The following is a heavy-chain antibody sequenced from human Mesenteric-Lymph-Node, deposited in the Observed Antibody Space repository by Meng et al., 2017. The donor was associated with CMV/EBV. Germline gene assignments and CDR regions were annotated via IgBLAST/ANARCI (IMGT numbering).Heavy chain of an antibody. V-gene: IGHV3-23*01. CDR2: ISGSGGST. Sequence: GESLKISCAASGFTFSSYAMSWVRQAPGKGLEWVSAISGSGGSTYYADSVKGRFTISRDNSKNTLYLQMNSLRAEDTAVYYCAKDLSSSHIVATTLGGGFDYWGQGTLVTVSS. J-gene: IGHJ4*02. D-gene: IGHD5-12*01. CDR3: AKDLSSSHIVATTLGGGFDY. CDR1: GFTFSSYA.